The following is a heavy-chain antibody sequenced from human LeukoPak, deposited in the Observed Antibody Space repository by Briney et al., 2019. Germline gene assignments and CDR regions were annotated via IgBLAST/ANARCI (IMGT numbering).Heavy chain of an antibody. V-gene: IGHV4-4*02. CDR1: GGSISSPNW. CDR2: IYHSGMT. Sequence: SETLSLTCAVSGGSISSPNWWSWVRQPPGKGLEWIGEIYHSGMTNYKTSLKSRVTISVDTSKNQFSLKLSSVTAADTAVYYCARASSSSWGFDPWGQGTLVTVSS. J-gene: IGHJ5*02. CDR3: ARASSSSWGFDP. D-gene: IGHD6-13*01.